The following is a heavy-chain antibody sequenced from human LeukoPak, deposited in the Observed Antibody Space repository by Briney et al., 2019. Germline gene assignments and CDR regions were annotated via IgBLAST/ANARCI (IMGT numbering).Heavy chain of an antibody. Sequence: PSETLSLTCAVYGRSFSGYYWSWIRQPPGKGLEWIGYIYYSGSTNYNPSLKSRVTISVDTSKNQFSLKLSSVTAADTAVYYCARDMGSSFYYMDVWGKGTTVTVSS. CDR2: IYYSGST. V-gene: IGHV4-59*01. J-gene: IGHJ6*03. CDR1: GRSFSGYY. CDR3: ARDMGSSFYYMDV. D-gene: IGHD6-6*01.